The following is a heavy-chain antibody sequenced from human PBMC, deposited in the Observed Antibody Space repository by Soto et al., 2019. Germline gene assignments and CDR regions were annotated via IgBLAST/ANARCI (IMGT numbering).Heavy chain of an antibody. Sequence: QVQLQESGPGLVKPSQTLSLTCAVSGGSISRSVYYCNWIRQHPGKGLEWIGYIHNSGTTYYNPSLKSPLTFAVDTSKNQFSLKLSSVTTADTAVYYCARDPIVRGVVGWYFDLWGRGTLVTVSS. CDR3: ARDPIVRGVVGWYFDL. CDR1: GGSISRSVYY. J-gene: IGHJ2*01. CDR2: IHNSGTT. V-gene: IGHV4-31*11. D-gene: IGHD3-10*01.